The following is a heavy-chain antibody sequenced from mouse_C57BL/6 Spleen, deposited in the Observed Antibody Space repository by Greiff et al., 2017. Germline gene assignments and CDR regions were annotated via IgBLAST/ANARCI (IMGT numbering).Heavy chain of an antibody. CDR2: IYPGDGDT. CDR1: GYAFSSYW. D-gene: IGHD2-4*01. V-gene: IGHV1-80*01. Sequence: VQGVESGAELVKPGASVKISCKASGYAFSSYWMNWVKQRPGKGLEWIGQIYPGDGDTNYNGKFKGKATLTADKSSSTAYMQLSSLTSEDSAVYFCARYDYAPYAMDYWGQGTSVTVSS. CDR3: ARYDYAPYAMDY. J-gene: IGHJ4*01.